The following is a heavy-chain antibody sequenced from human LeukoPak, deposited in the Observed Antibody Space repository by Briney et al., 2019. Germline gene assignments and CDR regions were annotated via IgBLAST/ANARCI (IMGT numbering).Heavy chain of an antibody. D-gene: IGHD3-9*01. CDR2: ISCNIGKA. CDR1: GGTFSSYG. V-gene: IGHV1-69*10. J-gene: IGHJ4*02. Sequence: XVKVSCKASGGTFSSYGISWVRQAPGQGLEWMGWISCNIGKANYAQKFQGRVTITTDKSTSTAYMELSSLRSEDTAVYYCARGPMTVYYILLDYWGQGTLVTVSS. CDR3: ARGPMTVYYILLDY.